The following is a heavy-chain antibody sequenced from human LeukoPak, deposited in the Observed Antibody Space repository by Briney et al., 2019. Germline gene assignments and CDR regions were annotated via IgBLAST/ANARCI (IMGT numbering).Heavy chain of an antibody. CDR1: GYTHTELS. D-gene: IGHD2-15*01. J-gene: IGHJ5*02. V-gene: IGHV1-24*01. CDR2: FDPEDGET. Sequence: ASVKVSCKVSGYTHTELSMHWVRQAPGKGLEWMGGFDPEDGETIYAQKFQGRVTMTEDTSTDTAYMELSSLRSEDTAVYYCATLGGGRWNWFDPWGQGTLVTVSS. CDR3: ATLGGGRWNWFDP.